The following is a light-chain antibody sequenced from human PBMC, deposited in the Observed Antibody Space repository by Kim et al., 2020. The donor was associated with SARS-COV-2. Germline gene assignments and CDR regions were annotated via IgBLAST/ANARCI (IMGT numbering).Light chain of an antibody. J-gene: IGKJ4*01. Sequence: EIVMTQSPAPLSVSPGERVTLSCRASQSVKNRLAWYQQRPGQAPRLLIYGASTRATDISARFSGSGSGTEFTLTIRSLQSEDLAVYYCQQYNDWPLLTFGGGTKVDIK. CDR3: QQYNDWPLLT. V-gene: IGKV3-15*01. CDR1: QSVKNR. CDR2: GAS.